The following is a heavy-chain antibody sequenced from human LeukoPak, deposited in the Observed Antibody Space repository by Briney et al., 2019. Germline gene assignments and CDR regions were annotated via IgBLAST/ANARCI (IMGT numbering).Heavy chain of an antibody. J-gene: IGHJ5*02. V-gene: IGHV1-69*05. Sequence: SVKVSCKTSGGTFNNSAISWVRQAPGQGLEWLGGTMPHFGTAGYAQKFQGRVTITKDESTRTVYLELTSLTSDDTAVYYCARDVHGDYGSGWFDPWGQGTLVSVSS. CDR1: GGTFNNSA. CDR2: TMPHFGTA. CDR3: ARDVHGDYGSGWFDP. D-gene: IGHD4-17*01.